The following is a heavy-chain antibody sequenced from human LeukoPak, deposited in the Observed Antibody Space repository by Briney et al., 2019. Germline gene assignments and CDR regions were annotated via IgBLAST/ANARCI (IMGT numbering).Heavy chain of an antibody. V-gene: IGHV3-66*01. CDR2: IYSGGST. Sequence: GGSLRLSCAASGFTLSTYWMSWVRQAPGKGLEWVSVIYSGGSTYYADSVKGRFTISRDNSKNTLYLQMNSLRAEDTAVYYCARSAYYYDSSGYQPNDAFDIWGQGTMVTVSS. CDR3: ARSAYYYDSSGYQPNDAFDI. J-gene: IGHJ3*02. D-gene: IGHD3-22*01. CDR1: GFTLSTYW.